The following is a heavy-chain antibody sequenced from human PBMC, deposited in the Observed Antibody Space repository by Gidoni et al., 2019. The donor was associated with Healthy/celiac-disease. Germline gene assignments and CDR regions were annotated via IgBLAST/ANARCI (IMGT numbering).Heavy chain of an antibody. J-gene: IGHJ6*02. CDR1: ALAFSSYA. Sequence: VQLLESGGGLVPPGGSLRLSCADSALAFSSYAMRWVRQAPGKGLEWVSATSGSGCSTYYADAVKGRFTISRDNSKNTLYLKMNSLRAEETAVYYCSKDVRPGYCSSTSCLAGGMDVWGQGTTVTVSS. CDR3: SKDVRPGYCSSTSCLAGGMDV. D-gene: IGHD2-2*01. V-gene: IGHV3-23*01. CDR2: TSGSGCST.